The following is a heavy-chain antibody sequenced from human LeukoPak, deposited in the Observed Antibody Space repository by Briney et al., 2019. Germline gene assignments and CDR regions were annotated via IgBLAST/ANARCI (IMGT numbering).Heavy chain of an antibody. CDR3: ARTSNLGGAFDI. CDR2: INPSGGST. Sequence: ASVKVSCKASGYTFTSYYMHWVRQAPGQGLEWMGIINPSGGSTSYAQKFQGRVTMTRDMSTSTVYMELSSLRSEDTAVYYCARTSNLGGAFDIWGQGTMVTVSS. D-gene: IGHD1-7*01. J-gene: IGHJ3*02. V-gene: IGHV1-46*01. CDR1: GYTFTSYY.